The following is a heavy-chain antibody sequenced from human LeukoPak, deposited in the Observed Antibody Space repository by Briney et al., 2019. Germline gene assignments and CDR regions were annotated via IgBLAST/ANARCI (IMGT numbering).Heavy chain of an antibody. CDR1: GGSFSDYS. V-gene: IGHV4-34*01. Sequence: SETLSLTCSVYGGSFSDYSWSWLRQTPEKGLEWIGEINHSGSTNYNPSLKSGVIMSVDTSKNQFSVKLRSVTAADTAVYYCARHGVVTWFDPWGQGTLVTVSS. CDR3: ARHGVVTWFDP. CDR2: INHSGST. D-gene: IGHD3-16*01. J-gene: IGHJ5*02.